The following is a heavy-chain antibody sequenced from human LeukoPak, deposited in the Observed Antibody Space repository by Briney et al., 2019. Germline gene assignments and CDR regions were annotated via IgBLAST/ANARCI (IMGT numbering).Heavy chain of an antibody. CDR3: ARGPYGSGSSIGFDY. Sequence: ASVKVSCKASGGTFSSYAISWVRQAPGQGLEWMGGIFPIFGTANYAQKFQGRVTITADKSTSTAYMELSSLRSEDTAVYYCARGPYGSGSSIGFDYWGQGTLVTVSS. D-gene: IGHD3-10*01. V-gene: IGHV1-69*06. J-gene: IGHJ4*02. CDR2: IFPIFGTA. CDR1: GGTFSSYA.